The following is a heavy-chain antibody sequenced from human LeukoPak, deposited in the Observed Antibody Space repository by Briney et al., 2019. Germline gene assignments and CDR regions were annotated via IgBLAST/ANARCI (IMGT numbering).Heavy chain of an antibody. CDR2: MYPGDSET. CDR3: ATTLYSGIYGDAFDT. V-gene: IGHV5-51*01. CDR1: GYSFTNYW. D-gene: IGHD1-26*01. Sequence: GESLKISCQGSGYSFTNYWIGWVRQMPGKGLELVGIMYPGDSETRYSPSFQSQVTISADKSISTAYLQWNSLKASDTAMYYCATTLYSGIYGDAFDTWGQGTMVTVSS. J-gene: IGHJ3*02.